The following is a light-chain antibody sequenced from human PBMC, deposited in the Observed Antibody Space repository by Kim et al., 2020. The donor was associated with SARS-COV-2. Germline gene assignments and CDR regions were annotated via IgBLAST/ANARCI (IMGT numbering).Light chain of an antibody. CDR1: QSVSSN. Sequence: PGERATRSCRASQSVSSNLAWYQQKPGQAPRLLIYGASTRATGIPARCSGSGSGTEFTLTISSLQSEDFAVYYCQQYNNWPPWTFGQGTKVDIK. J-gene: IGKJ1*01. CDR3: QQYNNWPPWT. CDR2: GAS. V-gene: IGKV3-15*01.